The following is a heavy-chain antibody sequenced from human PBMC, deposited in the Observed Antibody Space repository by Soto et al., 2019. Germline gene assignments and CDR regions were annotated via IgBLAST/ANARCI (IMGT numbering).Heavy chain of an antibody. D-gene: IGHD5-18*01. CDR3: ARVPVDTSMSYWFDP. V-gene: IGHV4-61*08. CDR1: GGSVTSVDFF. J-gene: IGHJ5*02. CDR2: IYYIGST. Sequence: PDTLSLTSTVSGGSVTSVDFFWTWIRQPPGKGLEWIGHIYYIGSTNYSPSLNSRVTISLDTSKNQFSLRLNSVTTADTAVYFCARVPVDTSMSYWFDPWGQGTLVTVSS.